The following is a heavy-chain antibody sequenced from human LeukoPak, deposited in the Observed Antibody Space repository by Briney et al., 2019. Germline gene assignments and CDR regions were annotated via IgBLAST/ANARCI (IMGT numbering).Heavy chain of an antibody. Sequence: GGSLRLSCAASGFTFSDYAMTWVRQAPGKGLEWVSGIRGSGDSTDYAGSVKGRFTFSRDNSKNTLYLQVDSLRAEDTAVYYCAKAYCSSGACSLDYWGQGTLVTVSS. CDR3: AKAYCSSGACSLDY. J-gene: IGHJ4*02. D-gene: IGHD2-15*01. CDR1: GFTFSDYA. CDR2: IRGSGDST. V-gene: IGHV3-23*01.